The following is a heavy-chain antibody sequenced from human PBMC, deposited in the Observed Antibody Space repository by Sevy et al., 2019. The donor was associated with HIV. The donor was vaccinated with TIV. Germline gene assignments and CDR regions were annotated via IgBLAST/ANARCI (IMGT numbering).Heavy chain of an antibody. CDR1: GYSISSGYY. V-gene: IGHV4-38-2*01. CDR2: IYHSGST. CDR3: ATYSGSYFDP. Sequence: TLSLTCAVSGYSISSGYYWGWIRQPPGKGLEWSGSIYHSGSTYYNPSLKSRVTISVDTSKNQFSLKLSSVTAADTAVHYSATYSGSYFDPWGQGTLVTVSS. D-gene: IGHD1-26*01. J-gene: IGHJ5*02.